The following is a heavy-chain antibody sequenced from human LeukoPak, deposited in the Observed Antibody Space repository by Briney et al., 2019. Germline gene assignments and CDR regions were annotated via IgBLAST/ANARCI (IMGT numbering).Heavy chain of an antibody. Sequence: GGSLRLSFAASGFTFSSYAMSWVRQAPAKGLEWVSAISGSGGSTYYADSVKGRFTISRDNSKNTLYLQMNSLRAEDTAVYFCAKDELEGRQPLDYWGQGTLVTVSS. CDR1: GFTFSSYA. V-gene: IGHV3-23*01. CDR2: ISGSGGST. CDR3: AKDELEGRQPLDY. J-gene: IGHJ4*02. D-gene: IGHD3-3*01.